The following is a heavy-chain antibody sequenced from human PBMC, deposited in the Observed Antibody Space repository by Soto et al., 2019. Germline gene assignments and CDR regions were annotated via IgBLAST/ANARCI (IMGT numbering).Heavy chain of an antibody. CDR2: INPNSGGT. Sequence: ASVKFSCKASGYTFTGYYMHWVRQAPGQGLEWMGWINPNSGGTNYAQKFQGWVTMTRDTSISTAYMELSRLRSDDTAVYYCARDPSRREPGDYYYYYGMDVWGQGTTVTVSS. J-gene: IGHJ6*02. D-gene: IGHD1-26*01. CDR3: ARDPSRREPGDYYYYYGMDV. V-gene: IGHV1-2*04. CDR1: GYTFTGYY.